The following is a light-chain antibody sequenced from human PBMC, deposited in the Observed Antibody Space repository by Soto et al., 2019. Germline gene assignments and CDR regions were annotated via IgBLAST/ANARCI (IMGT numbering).Light chain of an antibody. Sequence: QSALTQPRSVSGSPGQSVTISCTGTSSDVGAYDYVSWYQQHPGKAPKLMIYDVTKRPSGVPDRVSGSRSGNTASLTISGLQADDDADYYCCSYAGTYTFYVFGTGTKLTVL. J-gene: IGLJ1*01. V-gene: IGLV2-11*01. CDR3: CSYAGTYTFYV. CDR1: SSDVGAYDY. CDR2: DVT.